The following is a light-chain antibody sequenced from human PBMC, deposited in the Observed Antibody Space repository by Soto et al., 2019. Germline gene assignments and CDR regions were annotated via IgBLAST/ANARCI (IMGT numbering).Light chain of an antibody. CDR2: GAS. J-gene: IGKJ3*01. CDR3: QQYNNWHT. CDR1: QSVSSN. Sequence: EIVMTQSPATLSVSPGERATLSCRASQSVSSNLAWYQQKPGQAPRLLIYGASTRATGIPARFSGSGSGTEVTLTISSLQSEDFAVYYCQQYNNWHTFGPGTKVDIK. V-gene: IGKV3-15*01.